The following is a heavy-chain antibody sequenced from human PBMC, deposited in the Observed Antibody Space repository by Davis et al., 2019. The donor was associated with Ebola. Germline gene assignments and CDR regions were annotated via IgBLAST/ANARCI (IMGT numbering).Heavy chain of an antibody. J-gene: IGHJ3*02. V-gene: IGHV4-30-4*01. CDR2: IYYSGST. CDR3: ARDIMATDAFDI. CDR1: GGSISSSSYY. Sequence: MPSETLSLTCTVSGGSISSSSYYWSWIRQPPGKGLEWIGYIYYSGSTYYNPSLKSRASLSVDTSKNQFSLNLNSVTAADTAVYYCARDIMATDAFDIWGHGTMVTVSS. D-gene: IGHD2-8*01.